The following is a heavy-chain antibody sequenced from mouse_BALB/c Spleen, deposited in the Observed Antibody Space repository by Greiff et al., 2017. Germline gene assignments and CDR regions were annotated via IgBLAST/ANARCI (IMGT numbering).Heavy chain of an antibody. D-gene: IGHD1-1*01. CDR1: GFTFSSFG. J-gene: IGHJ2*01. Sequence: EVMLVESGGGLVQPGGSRKLSCAASGFTFSSFGMHWVRQAPEKGLEWVAYISSGSSTIYYADTVKGRFTISRDNPKNTLFLQMTSLRSEDTAMYYCARSDYYGSSPYYFDYWGQGTTLTVSS. V-gene: IGHV5-17*02. CDR3: ARSDYYGSSPYYFDY. CDR2: ISSGSSTI.